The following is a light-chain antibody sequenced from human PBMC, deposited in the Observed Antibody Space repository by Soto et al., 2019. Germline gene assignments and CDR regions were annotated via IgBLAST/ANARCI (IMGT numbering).Light chain of an antibody. V-gene: IGKV3-11*01. Sequence: EIVWTQSPATLSLSPGETATISWRASQSVSGYIGWYKQKPGQAPRLLIYADSNRATGIPARFSGSGSGTEFTLTISSLEPEDFSVYYCQQRYNWPITFGQGTRLEI. J-gene: IGKJ5*01. CDR3: QQRYNWPIT. CDR1: QSVSGY. CDR2: ADS.